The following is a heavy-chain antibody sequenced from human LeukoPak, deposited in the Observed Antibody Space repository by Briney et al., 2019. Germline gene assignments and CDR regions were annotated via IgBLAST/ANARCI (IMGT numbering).Heavy chain of an antibody. CDR3: AREHGLYYDFWSGSPGDAFDI. D-gene: IGHD3-3*01. Sequence: GGSLRLSCAASGFTFSSYGMHWVRQAPGKGLEWAAVIWYDGSNKYYADSVKGRFTISRDNSKNTLYLQMNSLRAEDTAVYYCAREHGLYYDFWSGSPGDAFDIWGQGTMVTVSS. V-gene: IGHV3-33*01. CDR1: GFTFSSYG. J-gene: IGHJ3*02. CDR2: IWYDGSNK.